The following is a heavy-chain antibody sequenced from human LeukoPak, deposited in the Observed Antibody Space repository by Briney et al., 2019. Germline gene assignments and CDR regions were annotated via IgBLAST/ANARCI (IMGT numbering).Heavy chain of an antibody. CDR3: ARDRGYCTGGSCDPELVFDY. CDR2: IWYDGSNK. V-gene: IGHV3-33*08. D-gene: IGHD2-15*01. J-gene: IGHJ4*02. CDR1: GFTFSSYG. Sequence: PGRSLRLSCAASGFTFSSYGMHWVRQAPGKGLEWVAVIWYDGSNKYYADSVKGRFTISRDNSKNTLYLQLNSLRAEDTAVYYCARDRGYCTGGSCDPELVFDYWGQGTLVTVSS.